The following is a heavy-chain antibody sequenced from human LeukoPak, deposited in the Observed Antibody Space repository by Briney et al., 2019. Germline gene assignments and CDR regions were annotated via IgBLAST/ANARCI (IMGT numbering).Heavy chain of an antibody. V-gene: IGHV1-2*04. CDR2: INPNSGGT. CDR1: GYTFTGYY. D-gene: IGHD3-22*01. J-gene: IGHJ4*02. CDR3: ARAPNYYDTSGYYTRTFDY. Sequence: ASVKVSCKASGYTFTGYYMHWVRQAPGQGLEWMGWINPNSGGTNYAQKFQGWVTMTRDTSISTAYMELSSLRSDDTAVYYCARAPNYYDTSGYYTRTFDYWGQGTLVTVSS.